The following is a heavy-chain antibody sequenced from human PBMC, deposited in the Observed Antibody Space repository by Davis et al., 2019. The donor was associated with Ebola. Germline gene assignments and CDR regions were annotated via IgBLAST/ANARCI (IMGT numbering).Heavy chain of an antibody. D-gene: IGHD3-3*01. CDR3: ARSRQSGLWYNGMDV. Sequence: MPGGSLRLSCTVSGDSFSTYFWSWIRQPPGKGLEWIGLIYYRGTIYNPSLKSRVTMSVETSNNQVSLNLRSATAADTAVYYCARSRQSGLWYNGMDVWGRGTTVIVSS. V-gene: IGHV4-59*13. J-gene: IGHJ6*02. CDR2: IYYRGT. CDR1: GDSFSTYF.